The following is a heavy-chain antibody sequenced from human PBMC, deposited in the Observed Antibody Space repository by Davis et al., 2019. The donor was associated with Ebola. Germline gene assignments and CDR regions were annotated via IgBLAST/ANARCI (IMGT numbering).Heavy chain of an antibody. CDR2: SRNKVNSFTI. J-gene: IGHJ4*02. V-gene: IGHV3-72*01. CDR1: GFTLSDRY. D-gene: IGHD4-17*01. Sequence: GESLKISCAVSGFTLSDRYMDWVRQAPGKGLEWLGRSRNKVNSFTIEYAASVKGRFTISRDDSRDSLYLQLDNLKTEDTAVYFCTSAATTMTAATMGYWGQGTVVTVSS. CDR3: TSAATTMTAATMGY.